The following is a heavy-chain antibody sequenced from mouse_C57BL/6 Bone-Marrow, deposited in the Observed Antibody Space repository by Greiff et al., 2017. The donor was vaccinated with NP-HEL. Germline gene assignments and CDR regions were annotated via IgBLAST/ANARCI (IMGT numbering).Heavy chain of an antibody. V-gene: IGHV1-26*01. CDR1: GYTFTDYY. CDR2: INPNNGGT. CDR3: TLYPWFAY. J-gene: IGHJ3*01. D-gene: IGHD2-1*01. Sequence: VQLQQSGPELVKPGASVKISCKASGYTFTDYYMNWVKQSHGKSLEWIGDINPNNGGTSYNQKFKGKATLTVDKSSSTAYMELRSLTSEDSAVYYCTLYPWFAYWGQGTLVTVSA.